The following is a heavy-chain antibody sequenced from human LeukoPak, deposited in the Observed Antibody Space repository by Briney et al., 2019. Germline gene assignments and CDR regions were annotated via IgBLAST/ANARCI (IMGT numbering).Heavy chain of an antibody. J-gene: IGHJ4*02. CDR2: IYSDGST. Sequence: GGSLRLSCAASGFTVSSNYMSWVRQAPGKGLEWVSLIYSDGSTYYADSVKGRFTISRDNSKNTLYLQMNSLRAEDTAVYYCARDPSKGLWFGEPLFDYWGQGTLVTVSS. V-gene: IGHV3-53*01. CDR1: GFTVSSNY. CDR3: ARDPSKGLWFGEPLFDY. D-gene: IGHD3-10*01.